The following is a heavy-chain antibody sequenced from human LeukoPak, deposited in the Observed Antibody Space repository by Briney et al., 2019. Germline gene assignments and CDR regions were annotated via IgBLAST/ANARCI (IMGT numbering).Heavy chain of an antibody. J-gene: IGHJ3*02. Sequence: SETLSLTCTVSGGSISNYYWSWIRQPPGKELEWIGYIYYIGSTNYNPSLKRRVTISVDTSKNQFSLKLSSVTAADTAVYYCARVYGSGYDFRGAFDIWGQGTMVTVSS. CDR3: ARVYGSGYDFRGAFDI. D-gene: IGHD5-12*01. CDR1: GGSISNYY. V-gene: IGHV4-59*01. CDR2: IYYIGST.